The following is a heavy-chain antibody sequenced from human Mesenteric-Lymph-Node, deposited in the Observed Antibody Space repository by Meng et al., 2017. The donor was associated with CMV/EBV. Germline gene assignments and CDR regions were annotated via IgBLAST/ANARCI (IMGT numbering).Heavy chain of an antibody. Sequence: TVSGRFSSTGVYYWRWIRQHPGKCLEWIWYIYYSGSTYYTPSLKSRLTISVDTSKNQFSLKLSSVTAADTAVYYCARGSIAVAGTPDYWGQGTLVTVSS. CDR1: GRFSSTGVYY. J-gene: IGHJ4*02. V-gene: IGHV4-31*02. D-gene: IGHD6-19*01. CDR2: IYYSGST. CDR3: ARGSIAVAGTPDY.